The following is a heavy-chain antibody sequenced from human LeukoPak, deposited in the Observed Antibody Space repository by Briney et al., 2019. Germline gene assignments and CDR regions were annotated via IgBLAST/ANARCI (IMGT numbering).Heavy chain of an antibody. Sequence: NSSETLSPTCTVSGASISGYYRSWIRQPPRKGLERVGDIYYSGSTTSKTSPTRGVTISLDTSKNQYDLKLSSVTAADTAVYYCVWGSTKYDFWSGPVGFDPWGQGTLVTVSS. CDR1: GASISGYY. D-gene: IGHD3-3*01. J-gene: IGHJ5*02. V-gene: IGHV4-59*01. CDR2: IYYSGST. CDR3: VWGSTKYDFWSGPVGFDP.